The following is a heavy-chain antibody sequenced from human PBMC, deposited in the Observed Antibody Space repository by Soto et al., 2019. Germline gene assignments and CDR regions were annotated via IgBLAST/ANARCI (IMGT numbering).Heavy chain of an antibody. CDR2: IYYSGST. CDR1: GGSISSSSYY. V-gene: IGHV4-39*01. Sequence: SETLSLTCTVSGGSISSSSYYWGWIRQPPGKGLEWIGSIYYSGSTYYNPSLKSRVTISVDTSKNQFSLKLSSVTAADTAVYYCARHLNFSIAAAGTVGFDYWGQGTLVTVSS. CDR3: ARHLNFSIAAAGTVGFDY. D-gene: IGHD6-13*01. J-gene: IGHJ4*02.